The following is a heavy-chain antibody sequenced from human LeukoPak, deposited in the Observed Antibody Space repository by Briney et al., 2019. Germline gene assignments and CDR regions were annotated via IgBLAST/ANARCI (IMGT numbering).Heavy chain of an antibody. V-gene: IGHV4-39*01. Sequence: PSETLSLTCTVSGGSLSSSSYYWGWLRQPPGKGLEWIGSVYYSGSTYYNPSLKSRVTISVDTSKNQFSLKLSSVTAADTAVYYCARIGSGWYDFDYWGQGTLVTVSS. CDR2: VYYSGST. CDR3: ARIGSGWYDFDY. D-gene: IGHD6-19*01. CDR1: GGSLSSSSYY. J-gene: IGHJ4*02.